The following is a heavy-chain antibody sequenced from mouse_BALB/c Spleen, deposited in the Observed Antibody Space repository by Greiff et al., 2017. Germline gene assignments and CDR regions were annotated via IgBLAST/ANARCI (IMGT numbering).Heavy chain of an antibody. J-gene: IGHJ2*01. Sequence: EVKLVESGGDLVKPGGSLKLSCAASGFTFSSYGMSWVRQTPDKRLAWVATISSGGSYTYYPDSVKGRFTISRDNAKNTLYLQMSSLKSEDTAMYYCARRDGSSYYFDYWGQGTTLTVSS. CDR1: GFTFSSYG. V-gene: IGHV5-6*02. CDR2: ISSGGSYT. CDR3: ARRDGSSYYFDY. D-gene: IGHD1-1*01.